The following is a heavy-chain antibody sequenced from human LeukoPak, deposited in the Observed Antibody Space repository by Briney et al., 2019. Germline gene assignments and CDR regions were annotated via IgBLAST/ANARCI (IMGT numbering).Heavy chain of an antibody. D-gene: IGHD3-3*01. CDR3: AREASITIFGVVTNWFDP. J-gene: IGHJ5*02. Sequence: ASVKVSCKASGYTFTSYGISWVRQAPGQGLEWMGWISAYNGNTNYAQKLQGRVTMTTDTSTSTAYMELSSLRSDDTAVYYCAREASITIFGVVTNWFDPWGQGTLVTVSS. V-gene: IGHV1-18*01. CDR1: GYTFTSYG. CDR2: ISAYNGNT.